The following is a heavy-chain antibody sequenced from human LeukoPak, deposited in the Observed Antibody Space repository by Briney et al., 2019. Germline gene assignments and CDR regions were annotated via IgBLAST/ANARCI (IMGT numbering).Heavy chain of an antibody. CDR2: ISSSSSYI. CDR3: ARAIAAAGTD. CDR1: GFTFSSYA. J-gene: IGHJ4*02. V-gene: IGHV3-21*01. Sequence: GGSLRLSCAASGFTFSSYAMSWVRQAPGKGLEWVSSISSSSSYIYYADSVKGRFTISRDNAKNSLYLQMNSLRAEDTAVYYCARAIAAAGTDWGQGTLVTVSS. D-gene: IGHD6-13*01.